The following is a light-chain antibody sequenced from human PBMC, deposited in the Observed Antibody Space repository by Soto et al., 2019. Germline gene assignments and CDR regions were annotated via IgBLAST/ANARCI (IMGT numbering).Light chain of an antibody. CDR1: QSVSSSY. CDR3: QQYGSSQS. Sequence: EIVLTQSPGTLSLSPGERATLSFRASQSVSSSYLDWYQQKPGQAPRLLIYGASSRATGIRDRVSGSGSGTDFTLTLSRLETEDFAVYYCQQYGSSQSFGQGTKVEIK. V-gene: IGKV3-20*01. CDR2: GAS. J-gene: IGKJ1*01.